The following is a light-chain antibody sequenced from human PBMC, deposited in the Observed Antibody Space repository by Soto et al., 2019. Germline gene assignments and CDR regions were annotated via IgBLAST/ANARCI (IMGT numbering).Light chain of an antibody. CDR3: QHYDNFPLA. V-gene: IGKV1-33*01. CDR1: HDISNY. CDR2: DAS. Sequence: DIQMTQSPSSLSASVGDRVTIACQASHDISNYLNWYQFKPGQAPKLLIFDASSLETGVPSRFSGSGSGTHFTLTISSLQTEDLATYYCQHYDNFPLAFGGGTKVELK. J-gene: IGKJ4*01.